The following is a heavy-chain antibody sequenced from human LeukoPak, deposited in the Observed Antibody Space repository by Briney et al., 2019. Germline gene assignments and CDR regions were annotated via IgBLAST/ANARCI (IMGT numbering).Heavy chain of an antibody. CDR3: AKVNSRYFDWFKTYYYYYYMDV. D-gene: IGHD3-9*01. CDR2: IKQDGSEK. J-gene: IGHJ6*03. V-gene: IGHV3-7*01. Sequence: GGSLRLSCAASGFTFSSYSMSWVRQAPGKGLEWVANIKQDGSEKYYVDSVKGRFTISRDNSKNTLYLQMNSLRAEDTAVYYCAKVNSRYFDWFKTYYYYYYMDVWGKGTTVTISS. CDR1: GFTFSSYS.